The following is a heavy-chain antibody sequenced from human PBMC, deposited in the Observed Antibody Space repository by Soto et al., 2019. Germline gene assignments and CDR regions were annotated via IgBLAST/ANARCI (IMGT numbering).Heavy chain of an antibody. Sequence: VSCKASGYTFTSYGISWVRQAPGQGLEWMGWISAYNGNTNYAQKLQGRVTMTTDTSTSTAYMELRSLRSDDTAVYYCARNPQYYDSSGYSLHYWGQGTLVTVSS. D-gene: IGHD3-22*01. V-gene: IGHV1-18*04. CDR3: ARNPQYYDSSGYSLHY. CDR1: GYTFTSYG. J-gene: IGHJ4*02. CDR2: ISAYNGNT.